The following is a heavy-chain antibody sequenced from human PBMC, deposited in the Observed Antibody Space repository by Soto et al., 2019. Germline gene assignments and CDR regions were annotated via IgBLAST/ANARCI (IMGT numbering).Heavy chain of an antibody. Sequence: QVQLVQSGAEVKKPGSSVKVSCKASGGTFSSYAISWVRQAPGQGLEWMGGIIPIFGTANYAQKFQGGVTISADEATSTAYMELSSLRSEDTAVYYCARHPGGRGYYYGMDVWGQGTTVTVSS. J-gene: IGHJ6*02. D-gene: IGHD2-15*01. CDR3: ARHPGGRGYYYGMDV. CDR2: IIPIFGTA. CDR1: GGTFSSYA. V-gene: IGHV1-69*12.